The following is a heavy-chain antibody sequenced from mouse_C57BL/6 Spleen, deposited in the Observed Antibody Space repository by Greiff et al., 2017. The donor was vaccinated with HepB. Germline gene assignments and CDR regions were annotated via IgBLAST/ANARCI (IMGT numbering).Heavy chain of an antibody. V-gene: IGHV1-50*01. D-gene: IGHD3-2*02. Sequence: QVQLQQSGAELVKPGASVKLSCKASGYTFTSYWMQWVKQRPGQGLEWIGEIDPSDSYTNYNQKFKGKATLTVDTSSSTAYMQLSSLTSEDSAVYYCARSGSAGYPLAYWGQGTLVTVSA. CDR2: IDPSDSYT. CDR3: ARSGSAGYPLAY. CDR1: GYTFTSYW. J-gene: IGHJ3*01.